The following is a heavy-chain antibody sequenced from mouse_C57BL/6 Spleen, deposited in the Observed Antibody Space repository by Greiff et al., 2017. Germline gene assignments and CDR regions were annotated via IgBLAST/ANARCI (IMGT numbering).Heavy chain of an antibody. J-gene: IGHJ4*01. Sequence: DVHLVESGEGLVKPGGSLKLSCAASGFTFSSYAMSWVRQTPETMLEWVAYISSGGDYIYYADTVKGRFTISRDNARNTLYLQMSSLKSEDTAMYYCTREWDYDERPYAMDYWGQGTSVTVSS. V-gene: IGHV5-9-1*02. CDR1: GFTFSSYA. CDR3: TREWDYDERPYAMDY. D-gene: IGHD2-4*01. CDR2: ISSGGDYI.